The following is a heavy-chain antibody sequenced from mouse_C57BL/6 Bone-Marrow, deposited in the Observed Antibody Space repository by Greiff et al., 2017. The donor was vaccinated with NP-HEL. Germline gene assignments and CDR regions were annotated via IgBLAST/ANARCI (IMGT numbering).Heavy chain of an antibody. V-gene: IGHV4-1*01. J-gene: IGHJ4*01. CDR3: ASVTWDGYYDMDY. CDR2: INPDGSTI. CDR1: GIDFSRYW. Sequence: EVQLLESGGGLVQPGGSLKLSCAASGIDFSRYWMSWVRRAPGKGLEWIGEINPDGSTINYAPSLKDKFIISRDNAKHTLHLQMSKVRSADTALYYCASVTWDGYYDMDYWGQGTSLTVSS. D-gene: IGHD2-3*01.